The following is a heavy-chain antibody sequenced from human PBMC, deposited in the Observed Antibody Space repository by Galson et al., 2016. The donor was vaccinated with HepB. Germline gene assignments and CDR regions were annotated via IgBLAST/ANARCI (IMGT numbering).Heavy chain of an antibody. CDR1: GFIVSSNY. V-gene: IGHV3-66*02. CDR3: AKQRGCCSGGGCYSGGGYFDY. J-gene: IGHJ4*02. D-gene: IGHD2-15*01. CDR2: IYSGSSA. Sequence: SLRLSCAASGFIVSSNYMSWVRQAPGKGLEWVSVIYSGSSASYADSVKGRFTMSRDNSKNTLYLQMNSLRVEDTAVYYCAKQRGCCSGGGCYSGGGYFDYWGQGTLVTASS.